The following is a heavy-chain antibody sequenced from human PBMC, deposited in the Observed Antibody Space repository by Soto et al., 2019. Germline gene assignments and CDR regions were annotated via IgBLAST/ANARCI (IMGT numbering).Heavy chain of an antibody. J-gene: IGHJ4*02. Sequence: QVQLVESGGGVVQTGKSLRLSCAGSGFTFSSYGMHWVRLAPGKGLEWLAAISHDGSSNYYADSVNGRFTISRDNSKNTLYLEMNSLRAEDTAVYYCAKSPWGATIVPCHDWGQGTLVTVSS. D-gene: IGHD5-12*01. CDR1: GFTFSSYG. V-gene: IGHV3-30*18. CDR3: AKSPWGATIVPCHD. CDR2: ISHDGSSN.